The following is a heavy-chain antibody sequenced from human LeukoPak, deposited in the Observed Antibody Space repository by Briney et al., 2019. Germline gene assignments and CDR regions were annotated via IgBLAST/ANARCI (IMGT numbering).Heavy chain of an antibody. V-gene: IGHV3-23*01. CDR2: ISGSGGST. CDR1: GFTFSNYA. D-gene: IGHD3-9*01. J-gene: IGHJ3*02. CDR3: AKEYYDILTGHASDALDI. Sequence: GGSLRLSCAASGFTFSNYAMSWVRQAPGKGLEWVSSISGSGGSTYYADSVKGRFTISRDNSKNTLYLQMNSLRAEDTAVYYCAKEYYDILTGHASDALDIWSQGTMVTVSS.